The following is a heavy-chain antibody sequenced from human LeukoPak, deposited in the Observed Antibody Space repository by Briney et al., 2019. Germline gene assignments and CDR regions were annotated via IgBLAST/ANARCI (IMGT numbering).Heavy chain of an antibody. J-gene: IGHJ3*01. Sequence: NPSETLSLTCTVSGGSISSYYWSWIRQAPGKGLEWIAYITKTGNSLHYAESVKGRFTISRENAKKSLFLQMNSLTAEDTAVYYCARERSGSYYTFDFWGQGAMVTVSS. V-gene: IGHV3-11*01. D-gene: IGHD1-26*01. CDR1: GGSISSYY. CDR3: ARERSGSYYTFDF. CDR2: ITKTGNSL.